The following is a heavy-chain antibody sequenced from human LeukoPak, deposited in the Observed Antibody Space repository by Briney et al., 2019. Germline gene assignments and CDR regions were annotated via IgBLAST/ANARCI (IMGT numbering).Heavy chain of an antibody. V-gene: IGHV3-48*01. D-gene: IGHD6-13*01. CDR1: GFTFSSYS. CDR3: AKGGSSSWNS. CDR2: ISSSNTI. J-gene: IGHJ4*02. Sequence: GGSLRLSCAASGFTFSSYSMNWVRQAPGKGLEWISYISSSNTIYYADSVKGRFTISRDNSKNTLYLQMNSLRAEDTAVYYCAKGGSSSWNSWGQGTLVTVSS.